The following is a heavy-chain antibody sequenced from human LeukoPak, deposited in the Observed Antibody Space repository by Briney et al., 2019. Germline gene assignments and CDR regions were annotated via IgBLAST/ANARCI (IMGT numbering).Heavy chain of an antibody. J-gene: IGHJ4*02. D-gene: IGHD1-20*01. CDR1: GGTFNSYA. CDR3: ARRTGDNNWDY. CDR2: IIPIFGTA. V-gene: IGHV1-69*05. Sequence: ASVKVSCKASGGTFNSYAISWVRQAPGQGLEWMGGIIPIFGTANYAQKFQGRVTITTDESTSTAYMELSSLRSEDTAVYYCARRTGDNNWDYWGQGTLVTVSS.